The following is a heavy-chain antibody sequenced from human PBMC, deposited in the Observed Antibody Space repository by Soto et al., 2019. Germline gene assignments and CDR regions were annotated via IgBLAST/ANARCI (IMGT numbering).Heavy chain of an antibody. CDR2: IIPMLGTR. V-gene: IGHV1-69*08. D-gene: IGHD2-21*01. J-gene: IGHJ3*02. CDR1: GGTFSTYS. Sequence: QVQLVQSGAEVKKPGSSVKVSCKDSGGTFSTYSLFWVRQAPGQGLEWMGRIIPMLGTRNYAQRFQDRVTITADKTTATAHMELSSLRSEDTALYYCTVGSWSGEVFDIWGPGTMVTVSS. CDR3: TVGSWSGEVFDI.